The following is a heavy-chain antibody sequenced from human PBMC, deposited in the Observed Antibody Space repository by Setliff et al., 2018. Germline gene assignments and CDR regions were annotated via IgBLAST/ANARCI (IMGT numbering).Heavy chain of an antibody. CDR1: GYTFSNYW. J-gene: IGHJ3*01. D-gene: IGHD6-13*01. Sequence: PGESLKISCKGSGYTFSNYWVGWVRQMPGKGLEWMGVIYAGDSDIRYSPSFQGQVTFSADKSISTAYLQWSTLKASDTAMYYCARLGSSSWYNDVFDFWGPGTMVTVSS. CDR3: ARLGSSSWYNDVFDF. CDR2: IYAGDSDI. V-gene: IGHV5-51*01.